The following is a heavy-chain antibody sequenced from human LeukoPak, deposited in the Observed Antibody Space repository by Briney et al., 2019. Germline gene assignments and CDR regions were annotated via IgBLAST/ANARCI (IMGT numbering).Heavy chain of an antibody. D-gene: IGHD6-13*01. J-gene: IGHJ4*02. CDR3: ARYSSSSWDY. CDR2: ISYSGST. V-gene: IGHV4-39*07. Sequence: SETLSLTCTVSGGSISSSPYYWGWIRQPPGKGLEWIGSISYSGSTYYNPSLKSRVTISVDTSKNQFSLKLSSVTAADTAVYYCARYSSSSWDYWGQGTLVTVSS. CDR1: GGSISSSPYY.